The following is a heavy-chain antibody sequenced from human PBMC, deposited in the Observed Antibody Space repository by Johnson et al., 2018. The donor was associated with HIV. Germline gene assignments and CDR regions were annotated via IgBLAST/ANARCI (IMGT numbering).Heavy chain of an antibody. CDR1: GFTFSDYS. V-gene: IGHV3-30*14. CDR3: ASSSPRDAFDI. Sequence: QVQLVESGGGLVQPGGSLRLSCAASGFTFSDYSMSWIRQAPGKGLEWVAVISYDGSDQYYADSVKGRFTISRDNSKSTLDLQMNSLRAEDTAVYYCASSSPRDAFDIWGQGTMVTVSS. J-gene: IGHJ3*02. CDR2: ISYDGSDQ.